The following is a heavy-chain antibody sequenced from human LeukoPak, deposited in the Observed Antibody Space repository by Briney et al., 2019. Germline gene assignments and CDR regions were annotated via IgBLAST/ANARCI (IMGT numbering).Heavy chain of an antibody. J-gene: IGHJ3*02. V-gene: IGHV4-31*03. CDR1: GGSISSGGYY. CDR3: ARDGGLYYDGSGSHAFDI. Sequence: SQTLSLTCTVSGGSISSGGYYWSWIRQHPGKGLEWIVYIYYSGSTYYNPSLKSRVTISVDTSKNQFSLKLSSVTAADTAVYYCARDGGLYYDGSGSHAFDIWGQGTMVTVSS. CDR2: IYYSGST. D-gene: IGHD3-10*01.